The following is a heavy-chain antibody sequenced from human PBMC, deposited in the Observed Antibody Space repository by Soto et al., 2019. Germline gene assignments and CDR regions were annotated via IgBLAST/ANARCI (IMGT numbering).Heavy chain of an antibody. J-gene: IGHJ6*02. CDR1: GFTFSSYA. D-gene: IGHD3-3*01. CDR3: AKPLRFLEWFPPNYYGMDV. Sequence: GGSLRLSCAASGFTFSSYAMHWVRQAPGKGLEWVAVISYDGSNKYYADSVKGRFTISRDNSKNTLYLQMNSLRAEDTAVYYCAKPLRFLEWFPPNYYGMDVWGQGTTVTVSS. V-gene: IGHV3-30-3*01. CDR2: ISYDGSNK.